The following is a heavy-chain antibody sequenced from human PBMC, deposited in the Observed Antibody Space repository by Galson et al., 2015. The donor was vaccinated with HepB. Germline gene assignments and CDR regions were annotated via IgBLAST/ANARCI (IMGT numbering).Heavy chain of an antibody. V-gene: IGHV5-51*03. CDR1: GYSFTTYW. J-gene: IGHJ4*02. CDR3: ARLGDNLGYFDY. D-gene: IGHD3-16*01. Sequence: QSGAEVKKPGDSLKISCKGSGYSFTTYWIGWVRQMPGKGLEWMGIIYPGDSDTRYSPSFQGQVIISADKSISTTYLQWSSLKASDTAMYSCARLGDNLGYFDYWGQGTLVTVSS. CDR2: IYPGDSDT.